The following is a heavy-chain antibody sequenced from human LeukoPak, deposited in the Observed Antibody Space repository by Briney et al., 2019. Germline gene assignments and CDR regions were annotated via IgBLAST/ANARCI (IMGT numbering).Heavy chain of an antibody. CDR3: ARGIPLSRFDN. J-gene: IGHJ4*02. D-gene: IGHD5-18*01. Sequence: SQTLSLTCTVSGGSISSGGYYWSWIRQHPGKGPEWIGYIYSSGSTYYNPSLKSRVTISLDTSKNQFSLKLSTVTAADTAVYYCARGIPLSRFDNWGQGTLVTVSS. CDR1: GGSISSGGYY. V-gene: IGHV4-31*03. CDR2: IYSSGST.